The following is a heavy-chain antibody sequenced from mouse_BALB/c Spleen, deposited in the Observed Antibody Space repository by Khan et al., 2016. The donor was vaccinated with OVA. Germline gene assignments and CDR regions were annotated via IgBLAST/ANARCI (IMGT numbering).Heavy chain of an antibody. V-gene: IGHV14-4*02. Sequence: VQLKQSGAELVRSGASVKLSCTASDFNIKDYYIHWVKQRPEQGLEWIGWIDPETGNTEYAPKFQGTATMTADTSSNTAYLQLSSLTSADTAVCYCNERGGYAMDYWGQGTSVTVSS. CDR3: NERGGYAMDY. CDR1: DFNIKDYY. CDR2: IDPETGNT. J-gene: IGHJ4*01.